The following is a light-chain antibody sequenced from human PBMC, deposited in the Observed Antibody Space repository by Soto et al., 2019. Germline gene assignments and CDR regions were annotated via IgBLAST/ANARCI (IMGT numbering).Light chain of an antibody. Sequence: EIVMTQSPATLSVSPGERVTLSCRASQSVGSELAWYQQKPDQAPRLLIYGASTRATDIPVRFSGSGSGTEFTLTISSLQSEDFAVYYCHQYNNWPTFGQGTKVDIK. CDR2: GAS. CDR1: QSVGSE. J-gene: IGKJ1*01. CDR3: HQYNNWPT. V-gene: IGKV3-15*01.